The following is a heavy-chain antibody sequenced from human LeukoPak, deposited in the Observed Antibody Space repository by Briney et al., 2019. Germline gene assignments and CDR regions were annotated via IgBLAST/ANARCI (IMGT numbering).Heavy chain of an antibody. J-gene: IGHJ4*02. V-gene: IGHV1-24*01. Sequence: SVKVSCKVSGYTLTELSMHWVPQAPGKGLESRGGFDPEDGETIYAQKVQGRVTMTEDTSTDTAYMEVSRLPSEDTAVYYCATLLSVGATGDYWGQGTLVTVSS. D-gene: IGHD1-26*01. CDR2: FDPEDGET. CDR3: ATLLSVGATGDY. CDR1: GYTLTELS.